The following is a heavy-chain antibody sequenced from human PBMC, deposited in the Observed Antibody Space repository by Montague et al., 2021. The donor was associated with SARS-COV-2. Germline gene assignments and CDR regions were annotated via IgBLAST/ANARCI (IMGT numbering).Heavy chain of an antibody. CDR2: XDWDEDQ. CDR3: ARSYGDYRDSYFDY. V-gene: IGHV2-70*01. CDR1: GFSLNTSGIC. D-gene: IGHD4-17*01. Sequence: PELVKSTKTLTLTCTFSGFSLNTSGICVSWIRQPPGKALEWLALXDWDEDQYYSTSLKTRLTISKDTSKNQVVLTMTNMDPIDTATYYCARSYGDYRDSYFDYWGQGTLVTVSS. J-gene: IGHJ4*02.